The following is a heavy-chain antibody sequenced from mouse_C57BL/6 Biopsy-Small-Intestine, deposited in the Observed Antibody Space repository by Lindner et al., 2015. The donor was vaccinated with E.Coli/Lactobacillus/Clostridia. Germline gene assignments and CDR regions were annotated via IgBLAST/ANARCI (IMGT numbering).Heavy chain of an antibody. Sequence: VQLQESGAELVRPGSSVKMSCRASGYTFTDYYMHWVKQSHGKSLEYIGYIYPNNGGNGYNQKFKGKATLTVDKSSSTAYMELRSLTSEDSALYYCARDVGTYFDYWGQGTTLTVSP. V-gene: IGHV1-34*01. CDR2: IYPNNGGN. D-gene: IGHD4-1*01. CDR1: GYTFTDYY. J-gene: IGHJ2*01. CDR3: ARDVGTYFDY.